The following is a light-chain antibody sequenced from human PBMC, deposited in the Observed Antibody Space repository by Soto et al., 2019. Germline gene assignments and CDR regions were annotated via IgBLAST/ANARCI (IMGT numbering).Light chain of an antibody. V-gene: IGKV3-15*01. CDR3: QHYNHWPPWT. CDR2: GAS. J-gene: IGKJ1*01. CDR1: QSVSIN. Sequence: EIVMTQSPATLSVSPGERATLSCRASQSVSINLAWYQQKPGQAPRLLIYGASNRATGIPARFSGSGSGTEFTLTISSLQSEDFAVYYCQHYNHWPPWTFGQGTKVEIK.